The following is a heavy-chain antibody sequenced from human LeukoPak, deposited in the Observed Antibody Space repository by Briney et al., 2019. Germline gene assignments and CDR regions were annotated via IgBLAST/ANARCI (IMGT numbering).Heavy chain of an antibody. CDR3: ARDGGGLDY. D-gene: IGHD3-16*01. J-gene: IGHJ4*02. Sequence: GGSLRLSCAASGFSFGIYWMSWVRQAPGKGLEWVAYIQQDGSETYYADSVKGRFTISRDNVKNSLHLQMNSLRVEDTAVYYCARDGGGLDYWGQGTQVTVSS. V-gene: IGHV3-7*01. CDR2: IQQDGSET. CDR1: GFSFGIYW.